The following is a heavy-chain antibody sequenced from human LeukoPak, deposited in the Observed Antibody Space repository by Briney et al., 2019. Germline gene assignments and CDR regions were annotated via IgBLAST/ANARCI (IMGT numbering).Heavy chain of an antibody. D-gene: IGHD2-15*01. V-gene: IGHV1-69*13. J-gene: IGHJ4*02. CDR3: AREGAGRAPDY. CDR1: GGTFSSYA. CDR2: IIPIFGTA. Sequence: SVKVSCKASGGTFSSYAISWVRQAPGQGLEWMGGIIPIFGTANYAQKFQGRVTITADESTSTAHMELSSLRSEDTAVCYCAREGAGRAPDYWGQGTLVTVSS.